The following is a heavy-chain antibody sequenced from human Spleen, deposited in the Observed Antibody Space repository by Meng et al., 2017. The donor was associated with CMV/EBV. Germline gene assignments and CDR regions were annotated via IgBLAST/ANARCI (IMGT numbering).Heavy chain of an antibody. V-gene: IGHV5-51*01. D-gene: IGHD3-10*01. Sequence: GGSLRLSCQTSGYSFSAYWIGWVRQMPGKGLEWVGIIYPGNSDTTYSPSFQGHVSISVDKSISTAYLQWRNLKASDSAFYYCARRFGLPSTGGLDFWGQGTTVTVSS. CDR1: GYSFSAYW. CDR2: IYPGNSDT. J-gene: IGHJ6*02. CDR3: ARRFGLPSTGGLDF.